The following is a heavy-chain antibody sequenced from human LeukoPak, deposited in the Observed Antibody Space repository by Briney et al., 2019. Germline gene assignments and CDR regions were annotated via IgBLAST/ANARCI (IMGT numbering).Heavy chain of an antibody. Sequence: GSLRLSCAASGFTFSSYVMHWVRQAPGKGLEWVAMISYDGNNEYYTDSVKGRFTISRDNSKYTLYLQMNSLRAEDTAVYYCAKDRYYDFWSGSRTLNWFDPWGQGTLVTVSS. CDR3: AKDRYYDFWSGSRTLNWFDP. CDR2: ISYDGNNE. V-gene: IGHV3-30-3*01. J-gene: IGHJ5*02. D-gene: IGHD3-3*01. CDR1: GFTFSSYV.